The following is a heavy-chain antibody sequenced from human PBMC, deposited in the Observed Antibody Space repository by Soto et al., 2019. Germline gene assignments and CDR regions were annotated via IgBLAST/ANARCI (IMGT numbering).Heavy chain of an antibody. Sequence: ASVKVSCKASGYTFTSYDINWVRQATGQGLEWMGWMNPNSGNTGYAQKFQGRVTMTRNTSISTAYMELSSLRSEDTAVYYCARGPPWLSYYYYYGMKVWGQGTTVTVCS. CDR1: GYTFTSYD. J-gene: IGHJ6*02. CDR3: ARGPPWLSYYYYYGMKV. V-gene: IGHV1-8*01. CDR2: MNPNSGNT. D-gene: IGHD5-12*01.